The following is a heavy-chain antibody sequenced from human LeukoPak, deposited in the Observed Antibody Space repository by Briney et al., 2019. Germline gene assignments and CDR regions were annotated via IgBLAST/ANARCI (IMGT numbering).Heavy chain of an antibody. CDR3: ATALVSILWFGELLV. CDR2: FVPEDGEI. CDR1: GYTLTELS. J-gene: IGHJ4*02. Sequence: ASVKVSCKVSGYTLTELSMHWVRQAPGKGLEWMGGFVPEDGEIIYGQKFEGRVNMTEETSTDTAYMELRSLRSEDTAVYYCATALVSILWFGELLVWGQGTLVTVSS. D-gene: IGHD3-10*01. V-gene: IGHV1-24*01.